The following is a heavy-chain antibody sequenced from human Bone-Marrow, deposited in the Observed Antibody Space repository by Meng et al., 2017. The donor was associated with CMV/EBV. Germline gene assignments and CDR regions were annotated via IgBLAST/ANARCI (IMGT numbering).Heavy chain of an antibody. D-gene: IGHD1-26*01. J-gene: IGHJ4*02. CDR2: ISIDGRST. CDR1: GFSLRTYP. Sequence: GGSLRLSCAASGFSLRTYPVHWVRQAPGKGLEYVSSISIDGRSTNYADSVRGRFTSSRDNSKNTVDLQMGSLRADDTAVYYCGKVGYSGSSHYSDYWGQGTLVTFYS. CDR3: GKVGYSGSSHYSDY. V-gene: IGHV3-64*02.